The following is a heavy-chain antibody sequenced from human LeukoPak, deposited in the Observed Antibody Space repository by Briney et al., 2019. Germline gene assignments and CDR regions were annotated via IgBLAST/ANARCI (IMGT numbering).Heavy chain of an antibody. J-gene: IGHJ4*02. V-gene: IGHV4-4*07. CDR2: IYTSGST. Sequence: KPSETLSLTCTVSGGSTSSYYWSWIRQPAGKGLEWIGRIYTSGSTNYNPSLKSRVTMSVDTSKNQFSLKLSSVTAADTAVYYCARDKTDILTGYPYYFDYWGQGTLVTVSS. CDR3: ARDKTDILTGYPYYFDY. CDR1: GGSTSSYY. D-gene: IGHD3-9*01.